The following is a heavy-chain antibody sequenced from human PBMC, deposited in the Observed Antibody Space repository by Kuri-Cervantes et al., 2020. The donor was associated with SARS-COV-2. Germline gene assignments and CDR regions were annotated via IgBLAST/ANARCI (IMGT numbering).Heavy chain of an antibody. J-gene: IGHJ4*02. CDR2: ISAYNGNT. V-gene: IGHV1-18*01. D-gene: IGHD6-19*01. CDR3: ARDEDSSGSDY. Sequence: ASVKVSCKASGYTFTSYGISWVRQAPGQGLEWMGWISAYNGNTNYAQKFQGRVTMTRDTSTSTVYTELSSLRSEDTAVYYCARDEDSSGSDYWGQGTLVTVSS. CDR1: GYTFTSYG.